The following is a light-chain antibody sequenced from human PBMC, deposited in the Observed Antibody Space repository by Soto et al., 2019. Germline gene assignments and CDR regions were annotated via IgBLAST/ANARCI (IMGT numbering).Light chain of an antibody. V-gene: IGLV1-51*02. CDR1: SSNIGNNY. CDR3: GTWDSSLSAFYV. J-gene: IGLJ1*01. CDR2: ENN. Sequence: QSALTQPPSVSAAPGQKVTISCSGSSSNIGNNYVSWYQQLPGTAPKLLIYENNKRPSGIPDRFSGSKSGTSATLGITGLQTGDEVDYYWGTWDSSLSAFYVLRTGTKVTV.